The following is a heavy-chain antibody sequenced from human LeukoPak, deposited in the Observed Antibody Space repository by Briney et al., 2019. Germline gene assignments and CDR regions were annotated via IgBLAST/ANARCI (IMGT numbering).Heavy chain of an antibody. CDR2: ISWNSGSI. D-gene: IGHD6-13*01. Sequence: PGGSLRLSCAASGFTFDDYAMHWVRQAPGKGLAWVSGISWNSGSIGYADSVKGRFTISRDNAKNSLYLQMNSLRAEDTALYYCAKDLKGIAAAGPGGYFDYWGQGTLVTVSS. V-gene: IGHV3-9*01. J-gene: IGHJ4*02. CDR3: AKDLKGIAAAGPGGYFDY. CDR1: GFTFDDYA.